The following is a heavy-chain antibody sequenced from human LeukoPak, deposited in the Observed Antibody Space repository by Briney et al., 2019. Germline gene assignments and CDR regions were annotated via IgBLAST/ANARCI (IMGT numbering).Heavy chain of an antibody. D-gene: IGHD2-2*02. CDR3: AREVEGYCSSTSCYNY. J-gene: IGHJ4*02. V-gene: IGHV4-30-4*08. CDR1: GGSISSGDYY. CDR2: IYYSGST. Sequence: ASQTLSLTCTVSGGSISSGDYYWSWIRQPPGKGLEWIGYIYYSGSTHYNPSLKSRVTISVDTSKNHLSLKLSSVTAADTAVYYCAREVEGYCSSTSCYNYWGQGTLVTVSS.